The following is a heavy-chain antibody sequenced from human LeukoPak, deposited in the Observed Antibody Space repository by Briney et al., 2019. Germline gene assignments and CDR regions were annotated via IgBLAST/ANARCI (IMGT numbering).Heavy chain of an antibody. V-gene: IGHV3-23*01. CDR1: TFTFTTYV. CDR3: AKGRNEDGDAALNY. D-gene: IGHD4-17*01. CDR2: ISASGDRT. Sequence: SGGSLRLSCAASTFTFTTYVMGWVRRAPGKGLEWVSVISASGDRTFYADSAKARFTISRDTSKNTLYLQMNSLRAEDTAAYTCAKGRNEDGDAALNYWGQGTLVTVSS. J-gene: IGHJ4*02.